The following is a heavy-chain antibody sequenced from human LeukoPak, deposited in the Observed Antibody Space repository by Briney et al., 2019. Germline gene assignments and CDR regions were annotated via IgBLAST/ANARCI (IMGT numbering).Heavy chain of an antibody. D-gene: IGHD6-13*01. J-gene: IGHJ4*02. V-gene: IGHV1-69*04. Sequence: SVKVSCKASGRTFSSYAISWVRQARGQGLEWMGRIIPILGIANYAQKFQGRVTITADKSTSTAYMELSSLRSEDTAVYYCARVTPLAAAGTGYFDYWGQGTLVTVSS. CDR2: IIPILGIA. CDR3: ARVTPLAAAGTGYFDY. CDR1: GRTFSSYA.